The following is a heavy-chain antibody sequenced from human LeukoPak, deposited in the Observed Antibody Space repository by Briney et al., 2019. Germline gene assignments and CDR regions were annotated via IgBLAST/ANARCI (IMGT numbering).Heavy chain of an antibody. V-gene: IGHV4-39*07. CDR1: GGSISITSYY. CDR3: ATGRLYDFWSGYLHDAFDI. J-gene: IGHJ3*02. D-gene: IGHD3-3*01. CDR2: MYSSGST. Sequence: SETLSLTCTVSGGSISITSYYWGWIRQPPGKGLEWTGSMYSSGSTYYNPSLKSRVTISVDKSKNQFSLKLSSVTAADTAVYYCATGRLYDFWSGYLHDAFDIWGQGTMVTVSS.